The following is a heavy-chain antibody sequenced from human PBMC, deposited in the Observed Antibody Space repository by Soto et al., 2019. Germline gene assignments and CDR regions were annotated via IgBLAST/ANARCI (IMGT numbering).Heavy chain of an antibody. CDR2: IYSGDSDT. Sequence: PGESLKISCKGSGYSFTSYWIGWVRQMPEKGLEWMGIIYSGDSDTRYSPSFQGQVTISADKSISTAYLQWSSLKASDTAMYYCARLGYCIGGSCYDLRYYGMDVWGQGTTVTVSS. CDR3: ARLGYCIGGSCYDLRYYGMDV. J-gene: IGHJ6*02. D-gene: IGHD2-15*01. CDR1: GYSFTSYW. V-gene: IGHV5-51*01.